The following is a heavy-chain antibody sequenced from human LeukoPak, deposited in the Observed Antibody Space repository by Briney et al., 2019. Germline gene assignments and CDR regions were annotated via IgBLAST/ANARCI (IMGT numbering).Heavy chain of an antibody. J-gene: IGHJ4*02. CDR2: IYYSGST. D-gene: IGHD3-10*01. CDR1: GVSISSGGYY. Sequence: PSETLSLTCTVSGVSISSGGYYWSWIRQHPGKGLEWIGYIYYSGSTYYNPSLKSRVTISVDTSKNQFSLKLSSVTAADTAVYYCARVGGSGSLEIWGQGTLVTVSS. CDR3: ARVGGSGSLEI. V-gene: IGHV4-31*03.